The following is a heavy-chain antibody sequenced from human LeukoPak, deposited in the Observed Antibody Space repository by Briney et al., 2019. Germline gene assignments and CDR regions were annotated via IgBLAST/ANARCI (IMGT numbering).Heavy chain of an antibody. Sequence: SETLSLTCAVYGGSFSGYYWSWIRQPPGKGLEWIGEINHSGSTNYNPSLKSRVTISVDTSKIQFSLKLSSVTAADTAVYYCARGPAGDGAFDIWGQGTMVTVSS. J-gene: IGHJ3*02. D-gene: IGHD6-19*01. CDR2: INHSGST. V-gene: IGHV4-34*01. CDR3: ARGPAGDGAFDI. CDR1: GGSFSGYY.